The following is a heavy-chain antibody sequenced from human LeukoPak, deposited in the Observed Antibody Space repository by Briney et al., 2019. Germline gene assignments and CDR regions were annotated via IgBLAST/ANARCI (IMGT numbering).Heavy chain of an antibody. V-gene: IGHV4-38-2*02. J-gene: IGHJ4*02. CDR3: ARQRYYYGSGSPYYFDT. Sequence: SETLSLTCTVSGYSITSGNYWGWIRQPPGKGLEWIGSIYQSGSTYYNSSLKGRVTILMDTSKNHFSLKLNSLTAADTAVYYCARQRYYYGSGSPYYFDTWGQGTLVTVSS. D-gene: IGHD3-10*01. CDR1: GYSITSGNY. CDR2: IYQSGST.